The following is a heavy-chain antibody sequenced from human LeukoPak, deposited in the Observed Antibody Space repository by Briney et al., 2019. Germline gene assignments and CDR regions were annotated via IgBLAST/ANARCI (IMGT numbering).Heavy chain of an antibody. V-gene: IGHV1-2*02. CDR1: GYTFTGYF. D-gene: IGHD6-19*01. CDR3: ARERGTLAVAGDAVDI. Sequence: ASVKVSCKASGYTFTGYFMHWVRQAPGQGLEWMGWINPNSGGTNYAQKFQGRVTMTRDTSINTAYMEVRRLTSDDTAVYYCARERGTLAVAGDAVDIWGQGTMVTVSS. CDR2: INPNSGGT. J-gene: IGHJ3*02.